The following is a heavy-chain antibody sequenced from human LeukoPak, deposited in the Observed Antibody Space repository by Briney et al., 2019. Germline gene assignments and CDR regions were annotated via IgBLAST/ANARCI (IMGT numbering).Heavy chain of an antibody. J-gene: IGHJ4*02. CDR2: IRQDESEK. CDR1: GFTFADYW. Sequence: GGSLRLSCTASGFTFADYWMTWVRQAPGKGLEWVANIRQDESEKYYVDSVKGRFTISRDNTANALYLHMNSLRADDTAVYCCGRERNWGGSESDYWGQGTLVTVSS. V-gene: IGHV3-7*01. CDR3: GRERNWGGSESDY. D-gene: IGHD3-16*01.